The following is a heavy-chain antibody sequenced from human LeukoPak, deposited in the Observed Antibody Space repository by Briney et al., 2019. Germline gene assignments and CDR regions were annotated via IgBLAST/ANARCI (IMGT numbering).Heavy chain of an antibody. Sequence: TSETLSLTCTVSGGSISTHYWSWIRQPPGKGLEWVGFIFYSGSATYNPSLRSRVTISLDTPNTQFSLTLSSVTAADTAVYYCARVSVGGTGPDSWGQGALVTVAS. CDR3: ARVSVGGTGPDS. CDR1: GGSISTHY. V-gene: IGHV4-59*11. D-gene: IGHD1-14*01. J-gene: IGHJ5*01. CDR2: IFYSGSA.